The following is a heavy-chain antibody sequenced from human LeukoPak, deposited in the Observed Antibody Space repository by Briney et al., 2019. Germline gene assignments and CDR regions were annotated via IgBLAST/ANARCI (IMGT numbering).Heavy chain of an antibody. CDR1: GFPVSSKY. J-gene: IGHJ6*02. D-gene: IGHD3-16*01. V-gene: IGHV3-53*01. CDR2: IYSRGST. Sequence: PGGSLRLSCVASGFPVSSKYMSWVRQAPGKGLERVSVIYSRGSTYYGESVKGRFTISRDNSKITVYLQMNALRAEDSAVYYCARGAVWRLGSDGLDVWGQGTTVTVSS. CDR3: ARGAVWRLGSDGLDV.